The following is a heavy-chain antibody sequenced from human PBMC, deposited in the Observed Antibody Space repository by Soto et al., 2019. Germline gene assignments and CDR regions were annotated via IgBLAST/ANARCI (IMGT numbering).Heavy chain of an antibody. J-gene: IGHJ4*01. V-gene: IGHV3-48*03. CDR3: ARYGTRGEW. CDR2: ISSSGLTT. CDR1: GFNFRMYE. Sequence: PGGSLRPSCQASGFNFRMYEMHWVRKAPGKGLEWVSYISSSGLTTYYADFAEGRFTISRDNAKDSLYLHLNSLRVGDTAVYYCARYGTRGEWWGLGTQVTVSS. D-gene: IGHD3-10*01.